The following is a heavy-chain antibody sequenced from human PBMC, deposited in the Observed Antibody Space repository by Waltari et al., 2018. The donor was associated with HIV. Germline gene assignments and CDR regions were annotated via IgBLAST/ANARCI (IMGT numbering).Heavy chain of an antibody. J-gene: IGHJ4*02. CDR2: IYSGGST. CDR3: AKGTSLDY. Sequence: EVQLVESGGVLIQPGGSLSLSCPASGFTVSSIYMSWVRQAPGKGLEWVSVIYSGGSTYYADSVKGRFTISRDNSKNTLYLQMNSLRAEDTAVYYCAKGTSLDYWGQGTLVTVSS. CDR1: GFTVSSIY. D-gene: IGHD2-8*01. V-gene: IGHV3-53*01.